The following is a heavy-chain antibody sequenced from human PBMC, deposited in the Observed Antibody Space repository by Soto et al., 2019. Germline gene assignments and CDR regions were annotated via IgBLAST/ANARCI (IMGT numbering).Heavy chain of an antibody. Sequence: QVQLQESGPGLVKASETLSLTCTVSGGSMSGHYWGWIRQPPGKAPEWIGQIFYSGGTNYNPSLEGRGTMSVDTSKNQFSLKLSSMTAADTAIYYCARAGGNFDPWGQGTLVTVSS. CDR1: GGSMSGHY. CDR2: IFYSGGT. J-gene: IGHJ5*02. CDR3: ARAGGNFDP. V-gene: IGHV4-59*11.